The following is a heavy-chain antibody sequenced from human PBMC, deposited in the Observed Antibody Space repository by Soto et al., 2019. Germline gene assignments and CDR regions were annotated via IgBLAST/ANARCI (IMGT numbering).Heavy chain of an antibody. D-gene: IGHD4-17*01. CDR2: ISAYNGNT. CDR1: GYTFTSYG. V-gene: IGHV1-18*01. J-gene: IGHJ6*02. Sequence: ASVKVSCKASGYTFTSYGISWVRQAPGQGLEWMGWISAYNGNTNYAQKLQGRVTMTTDTSTSTAYMELSSLRSEDTAVYYCAAADYGDYSKTYYYYYGMDVWGQGTTDTVSS. CDR3: AAADYGDYSKTYYYYYGMDV.